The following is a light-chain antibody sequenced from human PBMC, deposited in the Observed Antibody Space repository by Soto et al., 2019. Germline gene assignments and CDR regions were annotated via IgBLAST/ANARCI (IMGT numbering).Light chain of an antibody. CDR3: QQYYSTPLT. CDR1: QSVLYSSNNKNY. Sequence: DMVMTQSPDSLAVSLGERATINRKSSQSVLYSSNNKNYLVWYQQKPGQPPKLLIYWASTRESGVPDRFSGSGSGTDFTLTISSLQAEDVAVYYCQQYYSTPLTFGGGTKVDIK. V-gene: IGKV4-1*01. CDR2: WAS. J-gene: IGKJ4*01.